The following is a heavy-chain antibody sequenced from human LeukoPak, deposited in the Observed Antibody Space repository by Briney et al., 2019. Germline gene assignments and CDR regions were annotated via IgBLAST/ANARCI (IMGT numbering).Heavy chain of an antibody. D-gene: IGHD6-19*01. CDR1: GGSISSSSYY. J-gene: IGHJ1*01. Sequence: SETLSLTCTVSGGSISSSSYYWGWIRQPPGRGLEWIVSIYYSGSTYYNPSLKSRVTISVDTSKNQFSLKLSSVTAADTAVYYCADVYSRGWYRAEYFQHWGQGTLVTVSS. CDR3: ADVYSRGWYRAEYFQH. V-gene: IGHV4-39*01. CDR2: IYYSGST.